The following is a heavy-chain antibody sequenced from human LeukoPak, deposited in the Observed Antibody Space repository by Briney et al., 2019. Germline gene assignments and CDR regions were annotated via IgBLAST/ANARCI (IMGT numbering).Heavy chain of an antibody. D-gene: IGHD2-21*01. CDR1: GGSIRSSSNY. V-gene: IGHV4-39*07. J-gene: IGHJ5*02. CDR2: IYHGGNT. CDR3: ARRAITSEFDP. Sequence: SETLSLTCTVSGGSIRSSSNYWAWIRQPPGKGLEWIGTIYHGGNTYYTPSLKSRVTISVDTSKNQFSLKLSSVTAADTAVYYCARRAITSEFDPWGQGTLVTVSS.